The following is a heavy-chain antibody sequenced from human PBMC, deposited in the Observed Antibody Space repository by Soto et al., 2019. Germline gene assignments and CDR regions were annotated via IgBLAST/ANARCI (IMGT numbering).Heavy chain of an antibody. J-gene: IGHJ2*01. CDR3: ARDPGSSVNWYFDL. V-gene: IGHV3-30*04. D-gene: IGHD3-10*01. CDR2: ISYDGSNK. CDR1: GFTFSSYA. Sequence: GGSLRLSCAASGFTFSSYAMHWVRQAPGKGLEWVAVISYDGSNKYYADSVKGRFTISRDNSKNTLYLQMNSLRAEDTAVYYCARDPGSSVNWYFDLWGRGTLVTVSS.